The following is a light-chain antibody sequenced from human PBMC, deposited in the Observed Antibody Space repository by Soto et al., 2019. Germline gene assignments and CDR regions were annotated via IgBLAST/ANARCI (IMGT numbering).Light chain of an antibody. CDR2: DVN. J-gene: IGLJ1*01. Sequence: QSVLTQPHSVSGSPGQSVTTSCTGTSSDAGGYNYVSWYRQDPGKAPKLVIYDVNRRPSGVSNRFSGSKSGITASLTISGLQADDEAEYFCISYKTDDTFLFGTGTKVTVL. CDR1: SSDAGGYNY. V-gene: IGLV2-11*01. CDR3: ISYKTDDTFL.